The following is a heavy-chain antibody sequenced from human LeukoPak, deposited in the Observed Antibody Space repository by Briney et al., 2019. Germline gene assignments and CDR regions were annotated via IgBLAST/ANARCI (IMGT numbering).Heavy chain of an antibody. Sequence: ASVKVSCKASGYTFTGYYIDWVRQAPGQGLEWMGWINSDSGGTNYAQKFQGRVTMTRDTSTSTAHMELSSLRSDDTAFYYCARDTITVTTPYFDYWGQGTLVTVPS. D-gene: IGHD4-17*01. CDR1: GYTFTGYY. CDR3: ARDTITVTTPYFDY. CDR2: INSDSGGT. V-gene: IGHV1-2*02. J-gene: IGHJ4*02.